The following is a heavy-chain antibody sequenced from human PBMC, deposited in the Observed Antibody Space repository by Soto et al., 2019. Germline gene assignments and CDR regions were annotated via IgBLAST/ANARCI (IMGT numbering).Heavy chain of an antibody. CDR2: ISNDGITK. CDR1: GFTFSTCA. V-gene: IGHV3-30*03. J-gene: IGHJ4*02. Sequence: QVQLVESGGGVVQPGRSLRLSCAASGFTFSTCAMHWVRQAPGKGLEWVAVISNDGITKYYADSVKGRFTISRDNSNNTLYLEMNSLRSDDTAVYYGYSSGWWGQGTLVTVSS. CDR3: YSSGW. D-gene: IGHD6-19*01.